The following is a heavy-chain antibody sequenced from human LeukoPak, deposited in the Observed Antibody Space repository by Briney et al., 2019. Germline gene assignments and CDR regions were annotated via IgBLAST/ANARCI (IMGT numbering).Heavy chain of an antibody. CDR1: GFTLSNAW. CDR2: TKSTTDGGTT. J-gene: IGHJ4*02. V-gene: IGHV3-15*01. Sequence: GGSLRLSCAASGFTLSNAWMSWFRQAPGKGLEWIARTKSTTDGGTTDSAARVKGRFTISRDDSENTLYLHMNSLETEDTAVYYCSTETFDWGQGTLVTVSS. D-gene: IGHD3-3*02. CDR3: STETFD.